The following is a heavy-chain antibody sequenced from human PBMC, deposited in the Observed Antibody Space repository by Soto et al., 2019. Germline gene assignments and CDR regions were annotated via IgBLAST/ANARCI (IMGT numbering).Heavy chain of an antibody. J-gene: IGHJ5*02. CDR3: ARVVYSGNKFNWFDP. V-gene: IGHV1-18*01. Sequence: GSVKVSCEASGYTFTSYGMSWVRQGPGQGLEGMGWISAYNGNTNYAQKLQGRVTMTTDTSTSTAYMELRSLRHDDTAVYYCARVVYSGNKFNWFDPWGQGPLITV. CDR1: GYTFTSYG. CDR2: ISAYNGNT. D-gene: IGHD1-26*01.